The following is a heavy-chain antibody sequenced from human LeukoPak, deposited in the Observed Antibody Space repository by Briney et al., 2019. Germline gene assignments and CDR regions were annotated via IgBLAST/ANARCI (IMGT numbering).Heavy chain of an antibody. Sequence: TGGSLRLSCAASGFTFSTYWMNWFRQTPGKGLEWIGEINHSGSTNYNPSLKSRVTISVDTSKNQFSLKLSSVTVADTAVYYCARSTVAGKDYWGQGTLVTVSS. J-gene: IGHJ4*02. V-gene: IGHV4-34*01. CDR3: ARSTVAGKDY. D-gene: IGHD6-19*01. CDR2: INHSGST. CDR1: GFTFSTYW.